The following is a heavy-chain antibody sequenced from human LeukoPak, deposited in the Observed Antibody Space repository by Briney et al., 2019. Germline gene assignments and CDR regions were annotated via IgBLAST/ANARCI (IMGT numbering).Heavy chain of an antibody. CDR2: ISWNSGSI. Sequence: PGRSLRLSCAASGFTFDDYAMHWVRQAPGKGLEWVSGISWNSGSIGYADSVKGRFTISRDNAKNSLYLQMNSLRAEDTALYYCAKDIGVLPSLMDVWGQGTTVTISS. D-gene: IGHD2/OR15-2a*01. CDR3: AKDIGVLPSLMDV. V-gene: IGHV3-9*01. J-gene: IGHJ6*02. CDR1: GFTFDDYA.